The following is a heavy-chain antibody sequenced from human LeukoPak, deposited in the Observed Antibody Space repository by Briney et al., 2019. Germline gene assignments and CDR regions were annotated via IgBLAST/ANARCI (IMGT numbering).Heavy chain of an antibody. CDR3: ARVITMVRGVSYFDY. CDR1: GGSISSYY. Sequence: SETLSLTCTVSGGSISSYYWSWIRQPPGKGLEWIGYIYYSGSTNYNPSLKSRVTISVDTSKSQFSLKLSSVTAADTAVYYCARVITMVRGVSYFDYWGQGTLVTVSS. J-gene: IGHJ4*02. D-gene: IGHD3-10*01. V-gene: IGHV4-59*01. CDR2: IYYSGST.